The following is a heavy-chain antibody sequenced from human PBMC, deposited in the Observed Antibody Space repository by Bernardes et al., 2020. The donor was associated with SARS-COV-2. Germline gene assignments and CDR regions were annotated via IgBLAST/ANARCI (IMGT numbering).Heavy chain of an antibody. CDR2: IYSGGNT. CDR3: ARDYPDPAD. V-gene: IGHV3-66*01. CDR1: GFTVTSNY. D-gene: IGHD6-13*01. J-gene: IGHJ4*02. Sequence: GGSLRLSCAASGFTVTSNYMSWVRQAPGKGLEWVSVIYSGGNTYYADSVKGRFNISRDNVKNTLYLQMNSLRVDDTAVYYCARDYPDPADWGQGALVTVS.